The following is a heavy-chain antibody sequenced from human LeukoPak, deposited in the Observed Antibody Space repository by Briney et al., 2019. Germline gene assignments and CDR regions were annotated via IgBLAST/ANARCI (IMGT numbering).Heavy chain of an antibody. Sequence: ASVKVSCKASGYTFTSYDINWVRQATGQGLEWMGWMNPNSGNTGYAQKFQGRVTMTEDTSTDTAYMELSSLRSEDTAVYYCATADSTTGAARPDYYYYMDVWGKGTTVTVSS. CDR2: MNPNSGNT. CDR3: ATADSTTGAARPDYYYYMDV. J-gene: IGHJ6*03. V-gene: IGHV1-8*02. D-gene: IGHD6-6*01. CDR1: GYTFTSYD.